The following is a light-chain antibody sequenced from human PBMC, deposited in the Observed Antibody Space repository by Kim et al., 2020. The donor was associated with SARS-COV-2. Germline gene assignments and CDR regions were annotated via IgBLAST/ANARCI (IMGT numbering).Light chain of an antibody. CDR3: SSYKSDTIRL. CDR1: GSDTGLYAF. CDR2: NVN. V-gene: IGLV2-14*03. J-gene: IGLJ3*02. Sequence: GQPITISCSGTGSDTGLYAFVSWYQQHPGKAPKLLIYNVNNRPSGVSDRFSASESGNTASLTISGLQAEDEADYYCSSYKSDTIRLFGGGTQLTVL.